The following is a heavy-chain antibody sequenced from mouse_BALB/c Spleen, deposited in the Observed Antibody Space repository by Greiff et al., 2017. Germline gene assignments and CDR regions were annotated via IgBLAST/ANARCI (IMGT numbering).Heavy chain of an antibody. Sequence: EVQLVESGPGLVKPSQSLSLTCSVTGYSITSGYFWNWIRQFPGNQLEWMGYISYDGSNNYNPSLKNRTSITRDTSKNQFFLKLNSVTTEDTATYYCSSYYDYDYYAMDYWGQGTSVTVSS. D-gene: IGHD2-4*01. V-gene: IGHV3-6*02. J-gene: IGHJ4*01. CDR3: SSYYDYDYYAMDY. CDR2: ISYDGSN. CDR1: GYSITSGYF.